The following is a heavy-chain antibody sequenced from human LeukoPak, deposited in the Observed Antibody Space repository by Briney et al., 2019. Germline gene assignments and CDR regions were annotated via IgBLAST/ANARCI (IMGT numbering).Heavy chain of an antibody. CDR2: IIPIFGTA. Sequence: SVKVSCKASGGTFSTYAISWVRQAPGQGLEWMGGIIPIFGTANYAQKFQGRVTITADESTSTVYMELSRLRFEDTAVYYCARQGYTNNLGGYFGDKDDGFDLWGQGTMVTVSS. J-gene: IGHJ3*01. CDR1: GGTFSTYA. CDR3: ARQGYTNNLGGYFGDKDDGFDL. D-gene: IGHD3-9*01. V-gene: IGHV1-69*13.